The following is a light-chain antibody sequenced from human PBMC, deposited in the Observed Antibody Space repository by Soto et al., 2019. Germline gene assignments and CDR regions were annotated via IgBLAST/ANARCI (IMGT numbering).Light chain of an antibody. CDR2: GTS. Sequence: GVTKSATTLSLSTGERATLSCRAIQSHRTKFLSWYQQKAGQTAPHLIYGTSTRATSIPDRISGSRSGTNFTLTISRLVPADDAVNFCHQDSNSLPWPFGGGSKVDIK. CDR3: HQDSNSLPWP. V-gene: IGKV3-20*01. CDR1: QSHRTKF. J-gene: IGKJ4*02.